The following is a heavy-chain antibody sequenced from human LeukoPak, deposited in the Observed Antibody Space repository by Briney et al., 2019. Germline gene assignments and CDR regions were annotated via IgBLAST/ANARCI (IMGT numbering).Heavy chain of an antibody. CDR1: GYSISSGYY. D-gene: IGHD5-18*01. CDR3: ARVIVDTAMDDAFDI. Sequence: SETLSLTCTVSGYSISSGYYWGWIRQPPGKGLEWIGSIYHSGSTYYNPSLKSRVTISVDTSKNQFSVKLSSVTAADTAVYYCARVIVDTAMDDAFDIWGQGTMVTVSS. CDR2: IYHSGST. V-gene: IGHV4-38-2*02. J-gene: IGHJ3*02.